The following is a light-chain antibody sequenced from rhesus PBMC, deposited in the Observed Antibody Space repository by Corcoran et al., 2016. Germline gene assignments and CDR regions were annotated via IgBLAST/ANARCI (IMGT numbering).Light chain of an antibody. CDR3: LQYNSDPYS. CDR1: QGIHTF. CDR2: VAS. Sequence: DIQMTQSPSSLSASVGDRVTITCRARQGIHTFLNWYQQKPGKPPKRLIYVASSLDSGVPSRFSGSGSGTDFTLTISSLQPEDFATYYCLQYNSDPYSFGQGTKIEIK. V-gene: IGKV1-43*02. J-gene: IGKJ2*01.